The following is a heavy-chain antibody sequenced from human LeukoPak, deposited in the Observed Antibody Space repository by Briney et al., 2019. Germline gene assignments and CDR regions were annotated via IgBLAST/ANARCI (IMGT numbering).Heavy chain of an antibody. CDR1: GFTFSSYA. Sequence: PGGSLRLSCAASGFTFSSYATSWVRQAPGKGLEWVSAISGSGGRTYYADSVRGRFTISRDNSKNTVYVQMNSLRAEDTAIYFCVVVSYCAVDCYDHWGQGTLVTVSS. D-gene: IGHD2-21*01. CDR3: VVVSYCAVDCYDH. CDR2: ISGSGGRT. V-gene: IGHV3-23*01. J-gene: IGHJ4*02.